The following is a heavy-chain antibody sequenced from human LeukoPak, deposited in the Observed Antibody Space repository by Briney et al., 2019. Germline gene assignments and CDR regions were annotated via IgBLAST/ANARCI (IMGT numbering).Heavy chain of an antibody. CDR3: ARGNTRSIAAPLDY. V-gene: IGHV3-53*01. CDR1: GFTVSSNY. D-gene: IGHD6-6*01. CDR2: IYSGGST. J-gene: IGHJ4*02. Sequence: GGSLRLSCAASGFTVSSNYMSWVRQAPGKGLEWVSVIYSGGSTYYADSVKGRFTISRDNPKDTLYLQMNSLRAEDTAVYYCARGNTRSIAAPLDYWGQGTLVTVS.